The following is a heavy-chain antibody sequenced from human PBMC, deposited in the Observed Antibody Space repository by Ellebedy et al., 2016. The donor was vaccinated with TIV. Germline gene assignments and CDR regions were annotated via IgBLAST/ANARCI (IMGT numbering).Heavy chain of an antibody. Sequence: GESLKISXAASGFTVRRNYMSWVRQAPGKGLEWVSLIYSGGSTEYADSVKGRFTISRDNFKNTVYLEMNSLRAEDTAMYYCARGGSGWYWAFEYWGQGTLVTVSS. J-gene: IGHJ4*02. CDR2: IYSGGST. CDR3: ARGGSGWYWAFEY. V-gene: IGHV3-53*01. CDR1: GFTVRRNY. D-gene: IGHD6-19*01.